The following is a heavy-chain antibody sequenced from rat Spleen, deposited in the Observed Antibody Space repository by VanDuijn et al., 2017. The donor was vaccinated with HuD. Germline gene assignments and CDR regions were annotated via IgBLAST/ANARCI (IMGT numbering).Heavy chain of an antibody. CDR2: ISYDGSST. CDR3: ARGSRDSYAHGWFAY. J-gene: IGHJ3*01. Sequence: EVQLVESGGGLVQPGRSMKLSCAASGFTFSDYYMAWVRQAPKKGLEWVATISYDGSSTYYGDSVKGRFTISRDNAKSTLYLQMNSLRSEDAVTYYCARGSRDSYAHGWFAYWGQGTLVTVSS. CDR1: GFTFSDYY. V-gene: IGHV5-22*01. D-gene: IGHD1-12*01.